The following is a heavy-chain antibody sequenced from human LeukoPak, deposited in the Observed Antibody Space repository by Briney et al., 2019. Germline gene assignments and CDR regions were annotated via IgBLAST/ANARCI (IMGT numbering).Heavy chain of an antibody. CDR3: ARGPGHYDSSGYYYVNYYYYMDV. Sequence: GASVKVSCKASGYTFTGYYMHWVRQAPGQGLEWMGWINPNSGGTNYAQKFQGRVTMTRDTSISTAYMGLSRLRSDDTAVYYCARGPGHYDSSGYYYVNYYYYMDVWGKGTTVTVSS. D-gene: IGHD3-22*01. CDR1: GYTFTGYY. V-gene: IGHV1-2*02. J-gene: IGHJ6*03. CDR2: INPNSGGT.